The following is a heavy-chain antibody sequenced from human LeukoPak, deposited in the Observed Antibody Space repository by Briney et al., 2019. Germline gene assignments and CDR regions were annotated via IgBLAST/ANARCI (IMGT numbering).Heavy chain of an antibody. D-gene: IGHD2-21*02. CDR3: ARDYRVGCTSDDCYPIDY. J-gene: IGHJ4*02. CDR1: GFTFSSHA. V-gene: IGHV3-30*04. Sequence: PGRSLRLSCAASGFTFSSHAMHWVRQAPGKGLEWVAVISYEGSNQYYADSVRGRLTISRDNSKNTVYLQMNSLRDEDTALYYCARDYRVGCTSDDCYPIDYWGQGALVTVSS. CDR2: ISYEGSNQ.